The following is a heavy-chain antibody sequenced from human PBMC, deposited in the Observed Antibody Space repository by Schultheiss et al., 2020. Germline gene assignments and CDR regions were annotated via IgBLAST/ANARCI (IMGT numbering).Heavy chain of an antibody. CDR1: GDSVSGNSAA. D-gene: IGHD3-22*01. CDR3: ATVQTPNSSAWYGYFDL. V-gene: IGHV6-1*01. Sequence: SQTLSLTCAISGDSVSGNSAAWNWIRQSPSRGLEWLGRTYYRSKWYNDYAVSVKNRITINPDTSKNQFSLKLSSVTAADTAVYYCATVQTPNSSAWYGYFDLWGRGTLVTVSS. CDR2: TYYRSKWYN. J-gene: IGHJ2*01.